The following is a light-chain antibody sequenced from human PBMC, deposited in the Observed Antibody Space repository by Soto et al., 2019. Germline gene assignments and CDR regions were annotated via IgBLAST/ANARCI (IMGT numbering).Light chain of an antibody. J-gene: IGKJ4*01. CDR1: QSVSSF. CDR3: QQRSNWLT. CDR2: DAS. V-gene: IGKV3-11*01. Sequence: EIVLTQSPATLSLSPGERATLSCRASQSVSSFLAWYQQKPGQAPRLLIYDASNRATDIPARFSGCGSGTDFTLTISSLEPEDFAVYYCQQRSNWLTFGGGTKVEIK.